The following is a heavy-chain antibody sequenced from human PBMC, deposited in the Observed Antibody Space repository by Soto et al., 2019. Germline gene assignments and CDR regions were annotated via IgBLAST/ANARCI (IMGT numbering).Heavy chain of an antibody. J-gene: IGHJ4*02. CDR1: GFTFSSYG. D-gene: IGHD6-6*01. CDR2: IWYDGSNK. V-gene: IGHV3-33*01. CDR3: AREYGSSSFVFGS. Sequence: GGSLRLSCAASGFTFSSYGMHWVRQAPGKGLEWVAVIWYDGSNKYYADSVKGRFTISRDNSKNTLYLQMNSLRAEDTAVYYCAREYGSSSFVFGSWGQGTLVTVSS.